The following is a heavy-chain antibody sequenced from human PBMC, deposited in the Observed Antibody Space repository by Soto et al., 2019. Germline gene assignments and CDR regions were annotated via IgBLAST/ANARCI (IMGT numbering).Heavy chain of an antibody. V-gene: IGHV1-69*13. Sequence: SVKVSCKASGGTFSSYAISWVRQAPGQGLEWMGGIIPIFGTANYAQKFQGRVTITADGSTSTAYMELSSLRSEDTAVYYCARDLYGEGYYYYYGMDVWGQGTTVTVSS. CDR3: ARDLYGEGYYYYYGMDV. CDR2: IIPIFGTA. D-gene: IGHD4-17*01. CDR1: GGTFSSYA. J-gene: IGHJ6*02.